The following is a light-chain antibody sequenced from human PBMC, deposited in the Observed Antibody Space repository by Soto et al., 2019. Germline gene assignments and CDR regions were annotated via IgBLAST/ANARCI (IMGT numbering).Light chain of an antibody. CDR1: QSVSSSY. CDR3: QQYGSSPYT. CDR2: GAS. J-gene: IGKJ2*01. V-gene: IGKV3-20*01. Sequence: EIVLTQSPGTLSLSPGERATLSCRASQSVSSSYLARYQQKPGQAPRLLIYGASSRDTGIPDRFSGSGSGSDFTLTISRLETDDFAVYYCQQYGSSPYTFGKRTKLEIK.